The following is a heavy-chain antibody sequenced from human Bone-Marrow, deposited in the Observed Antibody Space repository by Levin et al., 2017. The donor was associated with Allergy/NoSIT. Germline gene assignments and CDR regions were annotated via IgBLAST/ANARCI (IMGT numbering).Heavy chain of an antibody. CDR1: GFTFTDYY. CDR3: ARGGFEAELTVDPAHIAPLISKQTRPKVFYSNGMDV. Sequence: GESLKISCAASGFTFTDYYMSWIRQAPGTGLEWISYISSGRTTVFYADSVKGRFTVSRDNAKNSPFLQMNSLRAEDTAVYYFARGGFEAELTVDPAHIAPLISKQTRPKVFYSNGMDVWGQGTTVTVSS. J-gene: IGHJ6*02. CDR2: ISSGRTTV. D-gene: IGHD4-11*01. V-gene: IGHV3-11*01.